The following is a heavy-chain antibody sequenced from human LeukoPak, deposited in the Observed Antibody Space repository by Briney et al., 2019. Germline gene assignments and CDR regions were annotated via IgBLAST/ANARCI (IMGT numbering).Heavy chain of an antibody. CDR1: GYTFTGYY. V-gene: IGHV1-2*02. CDR2: INPNSGGT. D-gene: IGHD3-3*01. Sequence: GASVKVSCKASGYTFTGYYMHWVRQAPGQGLEWMGWINPNSGGTNYAQKFQGRVTMTRDTSISTAHMELSRLRSDDTAVYYCARQRGWSGYSYYYYYMDVWGKGTTVTVSS. CDR3: ARQRGWSGYSYYYYYMDV. J-gene: IGHJ6*03.